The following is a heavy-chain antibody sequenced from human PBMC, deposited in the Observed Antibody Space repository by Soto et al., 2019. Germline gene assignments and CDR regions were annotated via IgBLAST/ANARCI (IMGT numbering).Heavy chain of an antibody. V-gene: IGHV3-48*02. J-gene: IGHJ6*02. CDR3: ARGKFTYYYGLDV. CDR2: ISSSGRTT. CDR1: GFTFNTYN. Sequence: PGGSLRLSCAASGFTFNTYNMNWLRQAPGKGLEWISYISSSGRTTYYADSVKGRFTIFRDIAKNSLYLQMDSLRDEDTAAYYCARGKFTYYYGLDVWGQGSTVTVSS. D-gene: IGHD3-10*01.